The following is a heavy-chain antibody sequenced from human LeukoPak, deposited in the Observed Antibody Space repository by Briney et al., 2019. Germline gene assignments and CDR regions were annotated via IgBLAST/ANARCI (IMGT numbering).Heavy chain of an antibody. J-gene: IGHJ4*02. CDR1: GFTLSSYG. Sequence: GGSLRLSCAASGFTLSSYGMHWVRQAPGKGLEWVAVISYDGSNKYYADSVKGRFTISRDNSKNTLYLQMNSLRAEDTAVYYCAKFHFDYWGQGTLVTVSS. V-gene: IGHV3-30*18. CDR3: AKFHFDY. CDR2: ISYDGSNK.